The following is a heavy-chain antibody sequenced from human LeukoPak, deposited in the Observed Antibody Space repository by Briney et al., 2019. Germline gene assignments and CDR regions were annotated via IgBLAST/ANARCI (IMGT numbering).Heavy chain of an antibody. CDR3: ASGTWSG. CDR1: GISFSNYS. Sequence: PGGSLRLSCAASGISFSNYSMNWVRQTPGKGLEWVSYISSSSSTIYYADSVKGRFTISRDNAKNSLYLQMNSLRAEDTAVYYCASGTWSGWGQGTLVTVSS. V-gene: IGHV3-48*01. J-gene: IGHJ4*02. D-gene: IGHD2-8*02. CDR2: ISSSSSTI.